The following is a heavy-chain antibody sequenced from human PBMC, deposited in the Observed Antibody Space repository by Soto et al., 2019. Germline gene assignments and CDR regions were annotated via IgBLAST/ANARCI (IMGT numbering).Heavy chain of an antibody. Sequence: EVHLVESGGGLVKPGGSLRLSCAASGFSFSTHSMSWVRQAPGKGLEWVSSISSASAYIYYADSVKGRFTISRDNAKNSLYLQMNSLRAEDTAMYYCASHPPDFSGSYGYFDNWGQGTLVTVSS. J-gene: IGHJ4*02. D-gene: IGHD3-10*01. V-gene: IGHV3-21*01. CDR1: GFSFSTHS. CDR3: ASHPPDFSGSYGYFDN. CDR2: ISSASAYI.